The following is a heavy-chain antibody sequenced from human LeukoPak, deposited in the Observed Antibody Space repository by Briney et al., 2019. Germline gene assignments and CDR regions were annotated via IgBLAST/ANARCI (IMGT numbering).Heavy chain of an antibody. Sequence: SETLSLTCTVSGYSIRSGHYWGWIRQPPGQGLEWIASIYLGDTTYYKPSLKSRLTISVDRSKNQFSLKLSSVTAADTAVYYCARFKRAGGWSYFDYWGQGTLVTVSS. J-gene: IGHJ4*02. CDR1: GYSIRSGHY. V-gene: IGHV4-38-2*02. CDR2: IYLGDTT. CDR3: ARFKRAGGWSYFDY. D-gene: IGHD6-19*01.